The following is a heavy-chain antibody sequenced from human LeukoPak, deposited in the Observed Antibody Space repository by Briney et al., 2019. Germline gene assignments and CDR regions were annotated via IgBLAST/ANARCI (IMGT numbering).Heavy chain of an antibody. CDR3: TTDVGYSGYDSGY. J-gene: IGHJ4*02. V-gene: IGHV3-15*01. D-gene: IGHD5-12*01. CDR2: IKSKTDGGTT. Sequence: GGSLRLSCAASGFTFSNAWMSWVRQALGKGLEWVGRIKSKTDGGTTDYAAPVKGRFTISRDDSKNTLYLQMNSLKTEDTAVYYCTTDVGYSGYDSGYWGQGTLVTVSS. CDR1: GFTFSNAW.